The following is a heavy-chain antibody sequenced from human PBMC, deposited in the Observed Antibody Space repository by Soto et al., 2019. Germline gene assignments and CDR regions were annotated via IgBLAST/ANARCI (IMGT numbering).Heavy chain of an antibody. D-gene: IGHD2-15*01. V-gene: IGHV3-30-3*01. CDR1: GFTFCSSA. CDR3: ARGWSWSDY. CDR2: ISYDGSNK. Sequence: GGSLRLSCAASGFTFCSSAMHWVRQAPGKGLEWVAVISYDGSNKYYADSVKGRFTISRDNSKNTLYLQMNSLRAEDTAVYYCARGWSWSDYWGQGTLVTVSS. J-gene: IGHJ4*02.